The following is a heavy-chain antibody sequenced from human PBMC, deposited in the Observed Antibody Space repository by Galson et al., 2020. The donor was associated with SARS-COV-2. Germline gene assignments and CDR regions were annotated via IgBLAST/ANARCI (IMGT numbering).Heavy chain of an antibody. CDR3: AREGSYYYDSSGYYDYFDY. J-gene: IGHJ4*02. CDR1: GYTFTSYG. CDR2: ISAYNGNT. D-gene: IGHD3-22*01. V-gene: IGHV1-18*01. Sequence: ASVKVSCKASGYTFTSYGISWVRQAPGQGLEWMGWISAYNGNTNYAQKLQGRVTMTTDTSTSTAYMELRSLRSDDTAVYYCAREGSYYYDSSGYYDYFDYWGQGTLVTVSS.